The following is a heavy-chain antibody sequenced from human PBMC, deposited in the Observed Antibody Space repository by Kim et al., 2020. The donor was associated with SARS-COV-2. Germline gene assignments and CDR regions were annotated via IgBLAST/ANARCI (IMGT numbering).Heavy chain of an antibody. J-gene: IGHJ3*02. V-gene: IGHV4-59*13. CDR1: GGSISSYY. CDR3: ARSDYGSGSPKDAFDI. D-gene: IGHD3-10*01. Sequence: SETLSLTCTVSGGSISSYYWSWIRQPPGKGLEWIGYIYYSGSTNYNTSLKSRVTISVDTSKNQFSLKLSSVTAADTAVYYCARSDYGSGSPKDAFDIWGQGTMVTVSS. CDR2: IYYSGST.